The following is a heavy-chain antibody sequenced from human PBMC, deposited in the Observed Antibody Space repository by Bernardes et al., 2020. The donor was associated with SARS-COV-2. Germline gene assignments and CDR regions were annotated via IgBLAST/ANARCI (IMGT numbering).Heavy chain of an antibody. CDR2: IRSSGDST. Sequence: GSLRLAWAASGFTCSNHAMNWVRQAPGKGLDWVSGIRSSGDSTYYADSVKGRFTISRDNSKNTLFLQMNSLRAEDTAVYYCAKDLRGYTSGSDYWGQGTLVTVSS. CDR3: AKDLRGYTSGSDY. CDR1: GFTCSNHA. J-gene: IGHJ4*02. D-gene: IGHD5-18*01. V-gene: IGHV3-23*01.